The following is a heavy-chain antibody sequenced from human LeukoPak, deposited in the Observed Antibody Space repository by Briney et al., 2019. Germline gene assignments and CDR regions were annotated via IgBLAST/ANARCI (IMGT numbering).Heavy chain of an antibody. CDR1: GFTFSSYG. CDR2: IWYDGGNR. CDR3: ARPLEGYYYYGMDV. V-gene: IGHV3-33*01. D-gene: IGHD1-1*01. J-gene: IGHJ6*02. Sequence: GGSLRLSCAASGFTFSSYGMHWVRQAPGKGLEWVAVIWYDGGNRYYADSAKGRFTISRDNSKNTLYLQMNSLRAEDTAVYYCARPLEGYYYYGMDVWGQGTTVTVSS.